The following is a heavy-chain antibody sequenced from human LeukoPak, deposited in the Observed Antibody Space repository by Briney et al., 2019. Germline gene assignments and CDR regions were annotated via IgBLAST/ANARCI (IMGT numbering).Heavy chain of an antibody. CDR1: GGSISSSSYY. Sequence: SETLSLTCTVSGGSISSSSYYWGWIRQPPGKGLEWVGSIYYSGSTYYNPSLKSRVTISVDTSKNQFSLKLSSVTAADTAVYYCASGTLLFDYWGQGTLVTVSS. J-gene: IGHJ4*02. CDR3: ASGTLLFDY. D-gene: IGHD6-13*01. V-gene: IGHV4-39*07. CDR2: IYYSGST.